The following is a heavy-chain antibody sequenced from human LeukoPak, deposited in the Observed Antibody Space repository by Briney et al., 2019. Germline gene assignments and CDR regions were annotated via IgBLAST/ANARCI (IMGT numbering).Heavy chain of an antibody. CDR1: GFTFSSYG. CDR2: ISYDGSNK. D-gene: IGHD2-15*01. CDR3: AREEAVGGSAFEGYYYYYGMDV. V-gene: IGHV3-30*03. J-gene: IGHJ6*02. Sequence: GRSLRLSCAASGFTFSSYGMHWVRQAPGKGLEWVAVISYDGSNKYYAESVKGRFTISRDNSKNTLYLQMNSLRAEDTAVYYCAREEAVGGSAFEGYYYYYGMDVWGQGTTVTVSS.